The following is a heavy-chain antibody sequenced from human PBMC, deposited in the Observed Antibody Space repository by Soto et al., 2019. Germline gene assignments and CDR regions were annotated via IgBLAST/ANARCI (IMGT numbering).Heavy chain of an antibody. CDR2: IYYSGST. J-gene: IGHJ3*02. Sequence: PSETLSLTCTVSGGSISSGGYYWSWIRQHPGKGLEWIGYIYYSGSTYYNPSLKSRVTISVDTSKNQFSLKLSSVTAADTAVYYCASAERGDNWYYDSSGYRNAFDIWGQGTMVTVSS. CDR1: GGSISSGGYY. CDR3: ASAERGDNWYYDSSGYRNAFDI. V-gene: IGHV4-31*03. D-gene: IGHD3-22*01.